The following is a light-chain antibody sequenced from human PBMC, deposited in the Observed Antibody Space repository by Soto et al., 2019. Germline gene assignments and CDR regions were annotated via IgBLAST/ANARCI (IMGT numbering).Light chain of an antibody. Sequence: QAVVTQEPSLTVSPGGTVTLTCGSGTGPVTSGHYPFWFQQKPGQAPRTLIYDTSNKASWTPARFSGSLLGGKAALTLSGAQPVDEADYYCLLSYSGARVFGGGTKLTVL. CDR3: LLSYSGARV. V-gene: IGLV7-46*01. CDR2: DTS. J-gene: IGLJ3*02. CDR1: TGPVTSGHY.